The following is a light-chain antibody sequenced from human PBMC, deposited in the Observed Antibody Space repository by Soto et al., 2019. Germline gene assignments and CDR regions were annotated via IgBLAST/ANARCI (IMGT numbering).Light chain of an antibody. V-gene: IGLV1-40*01. Sequence: SVLTQPPSVSGAPGQRVTIYCTGSSSNIGAGYDVHWYQQLPGTAPKLLIYGNSNRPSGVPDRFSGSKSGTSASLAITGLKAEDEADYYCQSYDSSLSGAYVFGTGTKLTVL. CDR2: GNS. J-gene: IGLJ1*01. CDR3: QSYDSSLSGAYV. CDR1: SSNIGAGYD.